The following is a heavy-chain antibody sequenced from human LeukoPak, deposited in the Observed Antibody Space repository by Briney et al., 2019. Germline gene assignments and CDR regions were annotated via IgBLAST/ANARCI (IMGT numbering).Heavy chain of an antibody. Sequence: PGGSLRLSCAASGFTFSSYAMSWVRQAPGKGLEWVSAISGSGYSTYYTDSVKGRFTISRDNSKNTLYLQLNSLTSEDTAVYYCARGRWTDVARGPYYFDYWGQGTLVSVSS. CDR3: ARGRWTDVARGPYYFDY. CDR1: GFTFSSYA. CDR2: ISGSGYST. J-gene: IGHJ4*02. V-gene: IGHV3-23*01. D-gene: IGHD3-10*01.